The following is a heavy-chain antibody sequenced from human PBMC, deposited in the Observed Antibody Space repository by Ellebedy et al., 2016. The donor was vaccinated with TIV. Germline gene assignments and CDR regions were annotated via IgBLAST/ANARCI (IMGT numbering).Heavy chain of an antibody. CDR1: GGSISSYY. Sequence: GSLRLSXTVSGGSISSYYWSWIRQPPGKGLEWIGYIYYSGSTKYNPSLQSRVTISVDTSKNQFSLILSSVTAADTAVYYCASAARGYMDVWGKGTTVTVSS. D-gene: IGHD3-10*01. V-gene: IGHV4-59*01. CDR3: ASAARGYMDV. J-gene: IGHJ6*03. CDR2: IYYSGST.